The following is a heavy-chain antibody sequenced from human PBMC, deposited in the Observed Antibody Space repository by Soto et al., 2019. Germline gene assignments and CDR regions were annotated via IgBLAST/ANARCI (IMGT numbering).Heavy chain of an antibody. Sequence: EVQLLESGGGLVQPGGSLRLSCAASGFTFSSYAMSWVRQAPGKGLEWVSAISGSGGSTYYADSVKGRFTISRDNSKNTLYLQMNSLRAEDTAVYYCAKVSRYGGYDRRETGDYWGQGTLVTVSS. CDR2: ISGSGGST. CDR1: GFTFSSYA. V-gene: IGHV3-23*01. J-gene: IGHJ4*02. CDR3: AKVSRYGGYDRRETGDY. D-gene: IGHD5-12*01.